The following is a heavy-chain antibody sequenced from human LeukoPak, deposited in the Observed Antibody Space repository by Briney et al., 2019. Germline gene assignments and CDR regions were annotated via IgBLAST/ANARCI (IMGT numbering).Heavy chain of an antibody. CDR2: ISWNSGSI. CDR3: AKDSTSYVDTAMVHY. D-gene: IGHD5-18*01. J-gene: IGHJ4*02. V-gene: IGHV3-9*01. Sequence: GGSLRLSCAASGFTFDDYAMHWVRQAPGKGLEWGSGISWNSGSIGYADSVKGRFTISRDNAKNSLYLQMNSLRAEDTALYYCAKDSTSYVDTAMVHYWGQGTLVTVSS. CDR1: GFTFDDYA.